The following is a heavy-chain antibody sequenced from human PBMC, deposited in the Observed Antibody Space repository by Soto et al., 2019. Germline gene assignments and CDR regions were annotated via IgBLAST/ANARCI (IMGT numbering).Heavy chain of an antibody. J-gene: IGHJ4*02. CDR1: GGSISSGGYY. Sequence: QVQLQESGPGLVKPSQTLSLTCTVSGGSISSGGYYWSWIRQHPGKGLEWIGYIYYSGSTYYNPSLKSRVNITADTSKNQFSLKLSSVSAADTAVYYCSRVRRLKGSGRPSVGYFDYWGQGTLITVYS. CDR3: SRVRRLKGSGRPSVGYFDY. V-gene: IGHV4-31*03. D-gene: IGHD3-10*01. CDR2: IYYSGST.